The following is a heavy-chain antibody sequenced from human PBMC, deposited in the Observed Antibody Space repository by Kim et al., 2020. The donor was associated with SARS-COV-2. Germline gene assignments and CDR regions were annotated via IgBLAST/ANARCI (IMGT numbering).Heavy chain of an antibody. D-gene: IGHD7-27*01. CDR1: GGSISSSSYY. CDR3: ARQLGILATYYWYFDL. Sequence: SETLSLTCTVSGGSISSSSYYWGWIRQPPGKGLEWIGSIYYSGSTYYNPSLKSRVTISVDTSKNQFSLKLSSVTAADTAVYYCARQLGILATYYWYFDLWGRGTLVTVSS. CDR2: IYYSGST. V-gene: IGHV4-39*01. J-gene: IGHJ2*01.